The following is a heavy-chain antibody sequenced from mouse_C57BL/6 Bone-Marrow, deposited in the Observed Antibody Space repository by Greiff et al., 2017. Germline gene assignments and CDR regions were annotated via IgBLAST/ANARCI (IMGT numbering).Heavy chain of an antibody. Sequence: VQLQESGAELVKPGASVKLSCTASGFNITDYYMHWVKQRTEQGLEWIGRFDPEDGDTKYAPKFQGKATITADTSSNTAYLQLSSLTSEDTAVYYCARHSSWYFDVWGTGTTVTVSS. CDR1: GFNITDYY. J-gene: IGHJ1*03. V-gene: IGHV14-2*01. CDR3: ARHSSWYFDV. CDR2: FDPEDGDT.